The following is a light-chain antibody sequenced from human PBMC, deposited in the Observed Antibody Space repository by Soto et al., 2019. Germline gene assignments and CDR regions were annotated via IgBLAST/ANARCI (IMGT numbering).Light chain of an antibody. J-gene: IGKJ1*01. CDR1: RTISSW. Sequence: DIQMTQSPSTLSGSVGDRVTITCRASRTISSWLAWYQQKPGKAPKLLIYKASTLKSGVPSRFSGSGSGTEFTLTISSLQPDDFATYYCQQYDTYSTFGQGTKVDIK. CDR3: QQYDTYST. V-gene: IGKV1-5*03. CDR2: KAS.